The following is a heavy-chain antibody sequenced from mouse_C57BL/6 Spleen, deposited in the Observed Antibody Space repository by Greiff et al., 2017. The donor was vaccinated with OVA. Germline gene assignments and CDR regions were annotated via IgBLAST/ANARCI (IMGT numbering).Heavy chain of an antibody. Sequence: QVQLQQSGAELARPGASVKMSCKASGYTFTSYTMHWVKQRPGQGLEWIGYINPSSGYTKYNQKFKDKATLTADKSSSTAYMQLSSLTSEDSAVYYCARYYGSSPYYAMDYWGQGTSVTVSA. V-gene: IGHV1-4*01. CDR1: GYTFTSYT. J-gene: IGHJ4*01. CDR2: INPSSGYT. CDR3: ARYYGSSPYYAMDY. D-gene: IGHD1-1*01.